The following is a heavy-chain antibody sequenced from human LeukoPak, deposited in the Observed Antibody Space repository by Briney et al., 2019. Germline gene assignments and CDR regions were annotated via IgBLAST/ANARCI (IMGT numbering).Heavy chain of an antibody. CDR3: AKVPRDGYNFLDY. CDR2: IYSGGST. CDR1: GFIVSSNY. V-gene: IGHV3-53*01. Sequence: QPGGSLRLSCAASGFIVSSNYMSWVRQAPGKGLEWVSVIYSGGSTYYADSVKGRFTISRDNSKNTLYLQMNSLRAEDTAVYYCAKVPRDGYNFLDYWGQGTLVTVSS. D-gene: IGHD5-24*01. J-gene: IGHJ4*02.